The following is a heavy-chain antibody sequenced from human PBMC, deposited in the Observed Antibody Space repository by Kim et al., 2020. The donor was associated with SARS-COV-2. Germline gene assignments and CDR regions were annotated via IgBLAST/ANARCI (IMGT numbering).Heavy chain of an antibody. CDR1: GYSFTSYW. D-gene: IGHD3-10*01. CDR3: ASLQWWGSGSYTYYYGMDV. Sequence: GESLKISCKGSGYSFTSYWISWVRQMPGKGLEWMGRIDPSDSYTNYSPSFQGHVTISADKSISTAYLQWSSLKASDTAMYYCASLQWWGSGSYTYYYGMDVWGQGTTVTVSS. V-gene: IGHV5-10-1*01. CDR2: IDPSDSYT. J-gene: IGHJ6*02.